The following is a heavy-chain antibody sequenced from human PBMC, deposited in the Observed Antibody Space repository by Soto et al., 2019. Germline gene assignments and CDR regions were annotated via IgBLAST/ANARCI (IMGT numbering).Heavy chain of an antibody. V-gene: IGHV1-2*02. CDR2: INPNSGGT. Sequence: QVQLVQSGAEVKKPGASVKVSCKASGYTFTGYYMHWVRQAPGQGLEWMGWINPNSGGTNYAQKFQGRVTMTRDTSISTAYMELSRLRSDDTAMYYCARDSYYDSSGYYSGWFDPWGQGTLVTVSS. J-gene: IGHJ5*02. CDR3: ARDSYYDSSGYYSGWFDP. CDR1: GYTFTGYY. D-gene: IGHD3-22*01.